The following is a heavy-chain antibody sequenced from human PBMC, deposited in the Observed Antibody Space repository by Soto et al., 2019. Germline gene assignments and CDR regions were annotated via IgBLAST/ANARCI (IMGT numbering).Heavy chain of an antibody. D-gene: IGHD2-2*01. CDR1: GFSLSNARLG. V-gene: IGHV2-26*01. CDR3: ARIGDAAAYYYYGMDV. Sequence: QVTLKESGPVLVKPTETLTLTCTVSGFSLSNARLGVSWIRQPPARAQEWLAHIFSNDEKSYSTSLKSSLTMSKDTSKSQVVLTMTNMDPVDTATYYCARIGDAAAYYYYGMDVWGQGTTVTVSS. J-gene: IGHJ6*02. CDR2: IFSNDEK.